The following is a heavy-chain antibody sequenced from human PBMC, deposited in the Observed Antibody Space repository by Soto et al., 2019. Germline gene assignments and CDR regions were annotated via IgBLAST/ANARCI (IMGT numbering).Heavy chain of an antibody. CDR2: LNGSGGST. V-gene: IGHV3-23*01. CDR1: GFTFSNYA. D-gene: IGHD3-10*01. Sequence: EVRLLESGGGLVQPGGSLRLSCAASGFTFSNYAMTWVRQAPGKGLEWVSGLNGSGGSTSSADSVKGRFAISRDNSKNTLYLQMNSLRDGDTAVYYWARGFSAGKGSPPDYRGQGTLVTLSS. J-gene: IGHJ4*02. CDR3: ARGFSAGKGSPPDY.